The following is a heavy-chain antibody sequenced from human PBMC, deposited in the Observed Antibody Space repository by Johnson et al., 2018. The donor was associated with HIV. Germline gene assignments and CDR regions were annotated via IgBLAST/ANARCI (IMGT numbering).Heavy chain of an antibody. CDR1: GFTFSSYA. Sequence: VQLVESGGGLVQPGGSLRLSCAASGFTFSSYAMSWVRQAPGKGLEWVSVIYSGGSTYYADSVKGRFTISRDNSKNTLYLQMNSLRAEDTAVYYCASYCSGGSCYRRSPSDAFDIWGQGTMVTVSS. D-gene: IGHD2-15*01. CDR2: IYSGGST. J-gene: IGHJ3*02. V-gene: IGHV3-66*01. CDR3: ASYCSGGSCYRRSPSDAFDI.